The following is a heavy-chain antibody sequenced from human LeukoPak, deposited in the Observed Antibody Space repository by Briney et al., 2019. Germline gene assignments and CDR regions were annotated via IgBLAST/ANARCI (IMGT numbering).Heavy chain of an antibody. CDR1: GGSFRRSA. Sequence: ASVKVSCKASGGSFRRSAKSRVRQTPGQGLEWMGGIIPMFGTPNYAQKFRGRVSMTTEESTSTAYMELSSLTSEDTAVYYCTKTSQSPVTPGAFDIWGQGTMVTVSS. CDR3: TKTSQSPVTPGAFDI. D-gene: IGHD4-11*01. CDR2: IIPMFGTP. J-gene: IGHJ3*02. V-gene: IGHV1-69*05.